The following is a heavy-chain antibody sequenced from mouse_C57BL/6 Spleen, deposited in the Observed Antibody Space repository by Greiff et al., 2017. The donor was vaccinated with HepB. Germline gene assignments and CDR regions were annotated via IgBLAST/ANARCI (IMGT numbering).Heavy chain of an antibody. CDR3: ARGDYSFYAMDY. V-gene: IGHV1-18*01. CDR2: INPNNGGT. CDR1: GYTFTDYK. J-gene: IGHJ4*01. D-gene: IGHD1-1*02. Sequence: VQLQQSGPELVKPGASVKIPCKASGYTFTDYKMDWVKQSHGKSLEWIGDINPNNGGTIYNQKFKGKATLTVDKSSSTAYMELRSLTSEDTAVYYCARGDYSFYAMDYWGQGTSVTVSS.